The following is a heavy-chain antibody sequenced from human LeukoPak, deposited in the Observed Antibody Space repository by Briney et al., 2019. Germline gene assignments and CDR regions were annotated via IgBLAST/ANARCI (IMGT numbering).Heavy chain of an antibody. D-gene: IGHD1-26*01. CDR2: IRNRANGYTT. CDR1: GFTFSDHY. CDR3: ADVGGSL. J-gene: IGHJ4*02. Sequence: PGGSLRLSCVASGFTFSDHYMDWVRQAPGKGLEWVGQIRNRANGYTTNYAASVNGRFTISRDDSKKSLYLQMRSLKTEDTAVYYCADVGGSLWGQGTLVNVSS. V-gene: IGHV3-72*01.